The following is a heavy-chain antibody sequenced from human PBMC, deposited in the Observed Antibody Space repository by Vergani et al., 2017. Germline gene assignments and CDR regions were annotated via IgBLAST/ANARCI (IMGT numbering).Heavy chain of an antibody. CDR3: ARQTLITIFGVVHFDY. V-gene: IGHV4-39*07. Sequence: QLQLQESGPGLVKPSETLSLTCTVSGGSLSSSSYYWGWIRQPPGKGLEWIGSIYYSGRTYYHPSLKSRVTISVDTSKNQFSRNLSSVTAADTAVYYCARQTLITIFGVVHFDYWGQGTLVTVSS. CDR2: IYYSGRT. D-gene: IGHD3-3*01. CDR1: GGSLSSSSYY. J-gene: IGHJ4*02.